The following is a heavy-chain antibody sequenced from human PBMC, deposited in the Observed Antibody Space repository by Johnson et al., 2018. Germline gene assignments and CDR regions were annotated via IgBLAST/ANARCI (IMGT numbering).Heavy chain of an antibody. Sequence: QVQLVQSGGGLVKPGESLRLSCAATGFTFKNYYMTWIRQAPGKGLEFVAYISRSGGTIFYADSVQGRFTISRDNANNLLYLHMNSLRAEDTAVYYCARDLGWEPPDIWGQGTKLTVSS. V-gene: IGHV3-11*01. CDR1: GFTFKNYY. CDR2: ISRSGGTI. J-gene: IGHJ3*02. CDR3: ARDLGWEPPDI. D-gene: IGHD1-26*01.